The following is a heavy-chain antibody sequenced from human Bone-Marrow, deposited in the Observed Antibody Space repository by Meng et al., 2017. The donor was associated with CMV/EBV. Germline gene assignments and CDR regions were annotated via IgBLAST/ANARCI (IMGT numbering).Heavy chain of an antibody. CDR1: GGSISSYY. Sequence: LSLTCTVSGGSISSYYWSWIRQPPGKGLEWISYINTASSFIDYADSVRGRFTIYRDNARNSLYLELNSLTAEDTAVYSCARDRDWAFDYWGQGTRVTVSS. J-gene: IGHJ4*02. CDR2: INTASSFI. V-gene: IGHV3-11*06. D-gene: IGHD3-9*01. CDR3: ARDRDWAFDY.